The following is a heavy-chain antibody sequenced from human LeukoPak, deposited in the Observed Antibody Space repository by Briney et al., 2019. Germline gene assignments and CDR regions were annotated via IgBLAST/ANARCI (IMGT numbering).Heavy chain of an antibody. D-gene: IGHD3-3*01. CDR2: ISGSGGST. J-gene: IGHJ4*02. CDR3: AHSPDFWSGYVDQ. CDR1: GFTFSSYE. V-gene: IGHV3-23*01. Sequence: GGSLRLSCAASGFTFSSYEMNWVRQAPGKGLEWVSGISGSGGSTDYADSVKGRFTISRDNSKNTLYLQMNSLRAEDTAVYYCAHSPDFWSGYVDQWGQGTLVTVSS.